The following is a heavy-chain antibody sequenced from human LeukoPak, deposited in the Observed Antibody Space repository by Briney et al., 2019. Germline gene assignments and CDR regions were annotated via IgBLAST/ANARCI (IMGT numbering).Heavy chain of an antibody. V-gene: IGHV3-33*01. CDR2: ILTDGSNE. Sequence: GGSLRLSCAASGFSFSNYDMHWVRQAPGKGLEWVALILTDGSNEHYADSVKGRFTISRDNSKNTMYLQMNSLRAEDTAMYYCARVGYSSGWDWGQGTLVTVSS. J-gene: IGHJ4*02. CDR1: GFSFSNYD. D-gene: IGHD6-19*01. CDR3: ARVGYSSGWD.